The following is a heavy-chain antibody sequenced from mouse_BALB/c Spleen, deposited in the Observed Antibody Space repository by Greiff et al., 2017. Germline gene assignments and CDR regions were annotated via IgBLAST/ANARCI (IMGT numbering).Heavy chain of an antibody. CDR2: IRSKSNNYAT. D-gene: IGHD1-1*01. Sequence: EVKLVESGGGLVQPKGSLKLSCAASGFTFNTYAMNWVRQAPGKGLEWVARIRSKSNNYATYYADSVKDRFTISRDDSQSMLYLQMNNLKTEDTAMYYCGRQRYYGSSFDYWGQGTTLTVSS. CDR1: GFTFNTYA. CDR3: GRQRYYGSSFDY. V-gene: IGHV10-1*02. J-gene: IGHJ2*01.